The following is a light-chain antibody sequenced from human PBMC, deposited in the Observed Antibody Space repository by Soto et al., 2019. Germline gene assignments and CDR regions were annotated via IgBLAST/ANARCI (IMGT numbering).Light chain of an antibody. J-gene: IGLJ1*01. CDR2: DVS. V-gene: IGLV2-14*01. CDR1: SSDVGGYNY. Sequence: QSALTQPASVSGSPGQSITISCTGTSSDVGGYNYVSWYPQHPGKAPKLMIYDVSNRPSGVSNRVSGSNSGNTASLTISGLQAEDEADYYCSSYTSSSKHNYVFGTGTKVTVL. CDR3: SSYTSSSKHNYV.